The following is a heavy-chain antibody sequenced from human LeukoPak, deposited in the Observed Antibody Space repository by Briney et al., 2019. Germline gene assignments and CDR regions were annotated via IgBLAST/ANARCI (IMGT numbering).Heavy chain of an antibody. J-gene: IGHJ4*02. V-gene: IGHV3-30*03. Sequence: GGSLRLSCAASGFTFSSYAMHWVRQAPGKGLEWVAVISYDGSDKYYADSVKGRFTISRDNSKNTLYLQMNSLRPEDTAVYYCATGERAYSYAPDLLDYWGQGTLVTVSS. CDR3: ATGERAYSYAPDLLDY. CDR1: GFTFSSYA. CDR2: ISYDGSDK. D-gene: IGHD5-18*01.